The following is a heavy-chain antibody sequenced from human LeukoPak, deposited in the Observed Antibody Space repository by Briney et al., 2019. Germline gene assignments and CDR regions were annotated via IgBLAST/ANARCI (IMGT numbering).Heavy chain of an antibody. CDR3: ARDPGGSGYCDY. Sequence: GGSLRLSCAASGFTFTSYVMHWVRQAPGKGLEWVAIISYDGSNEYYADSVKGRFTISRDNAKNSLYLQMNSLRAEDTAVYYCARDPGGSGYCDYWGQGTLVTVSS. CDR2: ISYDGSNE. CDR1: GFTFTSYV. D-gene: IGHD3-3*01. J-gene: IGHJ4*02. V-gene: IGHV3-30*04.